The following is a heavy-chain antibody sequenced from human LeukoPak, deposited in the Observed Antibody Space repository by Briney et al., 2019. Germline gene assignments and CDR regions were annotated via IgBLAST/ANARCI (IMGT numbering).Heavy chain of an antibody. Sequence: GGSLRLSCAASAYTFSTFDMHWVRQASGRGLEWVSSIASTGETYYAGSVKGRFTISRENAKNSLFLQMNSLRVGDTAVYHCVRGGEIGLDYWGQGTLVTVSS. CDR3: VRGGEIGLDY. V-gene: IGHV3-13*01. CDR1: AYTFSTFD. J-gene: IGHJ4*02. CDR2: IASTGET. D-gene: IGHD3-16*01.